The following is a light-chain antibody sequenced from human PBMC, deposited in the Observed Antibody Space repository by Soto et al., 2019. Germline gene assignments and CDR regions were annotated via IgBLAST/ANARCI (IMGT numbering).Light chain of an antibody. J-gene: IGKJ1*01. Sequence: DIQMTQSPSTLSASVGDRVTITCRASQSISSWLAWYQQKPGXAPKLLIYDASSLESGVPSRFSGSGSRTEFTLTISSLQPDDFASYYCQQSFSTPPTFGQGTKVDIK. CDR3: QQSFSTPPT. CDR2: DAS. CDR1: QSISSW. V-gene: IGKV1-5*01.